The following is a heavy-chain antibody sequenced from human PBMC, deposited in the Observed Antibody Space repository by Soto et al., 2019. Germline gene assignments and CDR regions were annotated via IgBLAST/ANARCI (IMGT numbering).Heavy chain of an antibody. CDR2: IYWDDDK. D-gene: IGHD2-15*01. CDR1: GFSLSTSGVG. Sequence: SGPTLVNPAQTLTLTCTFSGFSLSTSGVGVGWIRQPPGKALEWLALIYWDDDKRYSPSLKSRLTITKDTSKNQVVLTMTNMDPVDTATYYCAHLYGPQIFDNWFDPWGQGTLVTVSS. V-gene: IGHV2-5*02. J-gene: IGHJ5*02. CDR3: AHLYGPQIFDNWFDP.